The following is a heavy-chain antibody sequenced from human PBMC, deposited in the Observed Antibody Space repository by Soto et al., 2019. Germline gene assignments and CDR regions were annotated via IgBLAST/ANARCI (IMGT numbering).Heavy chain of an antibody. Sequence: PSETLSLTCTVSGGSISSSSYYWGWIRQPPGKGLEWIGSIYYSGSTYYNPSLKSRVTISVDTSKNQFYLKLSSVSVAERGVYYCDRAMSWCLRGKEGHETFDIWGQGTLVTVSS. CDR2: IYYSGST. D-gene: IGHD2-8*02. CDR3: DRAMSWCLRGKEGHETFDI. J-gene: IGHJ4*02. V-gene: IGHV4-39*01. CDR1: GGSISSSSYY.